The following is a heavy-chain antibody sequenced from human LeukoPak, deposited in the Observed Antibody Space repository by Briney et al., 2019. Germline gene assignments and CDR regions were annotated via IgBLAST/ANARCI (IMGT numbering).Heavy chain of an antibody. Sequence: SETLSLTCAVYGGSFSGYYWSWIRQPPGKGLEWIGEINYSKSTNYNPSLKSRVTISLDTSKNQFSLKVTSVTAADTAVYYCARNGWYSIDYWGQGTLVTVSS. CDR1: GGSFSGYY. D-gene: IGHD6-19*01. CDR2: INYSKST. CDR3: ARNGWYSIDY. V-gene: IGHV4-34*01. J-gene: IGHJ4*02.